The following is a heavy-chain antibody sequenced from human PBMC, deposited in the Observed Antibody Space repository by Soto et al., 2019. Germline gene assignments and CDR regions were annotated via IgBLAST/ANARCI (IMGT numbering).Heavy chain of an antibody. J-gene: IGHJ4*02. Sequence: ASVKVSCKASGYTFTSYGISWARQAPGQGLEWMGWISAYNGNTNYAQKLQGRVTMTTDTSTSTAYMELRSLSSDDTAVYYCARDRSSGGVGYWGQGTLVTVSS. CDR2: ISAYNGNT. CDR1: GYTFTSYG. D-gene: IGHD3-10*01. V-gene: IGHV1-18*01. CDR3: ARDRSSGGVGY.